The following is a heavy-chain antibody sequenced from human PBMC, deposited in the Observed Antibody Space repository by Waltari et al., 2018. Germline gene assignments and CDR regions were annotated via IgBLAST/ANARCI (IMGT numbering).Heavy chain of an antibody. CDR2: IYSGGST. CDR3: ASTYNWNDYDY. CDR1: GFTVSSNY. D-gene: IGHD1-1*01. Sequence: EVQLVESGGGLVQPGGSLRLSCAASGFTVSSNYMSWVRQAPGKGLGWFSVIYSGGSTYYADSVKGRFTISRDNSKNTLYLQMNSLRAEDTAVYYCASTYNWNDYDYWGQGTLVTVSS. J-gene: IGHJ4*02. V-gene: IGHV3-66*02.